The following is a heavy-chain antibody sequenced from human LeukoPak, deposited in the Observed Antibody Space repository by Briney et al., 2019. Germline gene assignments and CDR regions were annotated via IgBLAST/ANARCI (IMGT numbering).Heavy chain of an antibody. V-gene: IGHV3-30*03. Sequence: QPGGSLRLSCAASGFTFSSYSMNWVRRAPGKGLEWLAVVSHDARNRYYAESVRGRFTISKDDSKNTLYLEMNSLRDEDAALYYCAMDGSSPGTALDHWGQGTLVSVSS. CDR3: AMDGSSPGTALDH. CDR1: GFTFSSYS. D-gene: IGHD2-2*01. CDR2: VSHDARNR. J-gene: IGHJ4*02.